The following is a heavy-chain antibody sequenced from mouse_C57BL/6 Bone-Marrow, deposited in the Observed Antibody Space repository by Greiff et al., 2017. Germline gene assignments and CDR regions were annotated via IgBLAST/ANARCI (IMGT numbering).Heavy chain of an antibody. CDR2: ISSGGSYT. J-gene: IGHJ2*01. Sequence: EVQGVESGGDLVKPGGSLKLSCAASGFTFSSYGMSWVRQTPDQRLEWVATISSGGSYTYYPDSVQGRFTISRDNAKNTLYLQMSSLKSEDTAMYYCARDERSYYGYDEGDFGGQGTTLTVSS. V-gene: IGHV5-6*01. D-gene: IGHD2-2*01. CDR3: ARDERSYYGYDEGDF. CDR1: GFTFSSYG.